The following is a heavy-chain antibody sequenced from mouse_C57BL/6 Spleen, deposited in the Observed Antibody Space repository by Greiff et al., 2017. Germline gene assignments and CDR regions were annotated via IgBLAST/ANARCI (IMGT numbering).Heavy chain of an antibody. CDR3: ARVGFYYGSSYGYFDV. CDR2: INPNNGGT. V-gene: IGHV1-18*01. CDR1: GYTFTDYN. D-gene: IGHD1-1*01. J-gene: IGHJ1*03. Sequence: EVQLQQSGPELVKPGASVKIPCKASGYTFTDYNMDWVKQSHGKSLEWIGDINPNNGGTIYNQKFKGKATLTVDKSSSTAYMELRSLTSEDTAVYYCARVGFYYGSSYGYFDVWGTGTTVTVSS.